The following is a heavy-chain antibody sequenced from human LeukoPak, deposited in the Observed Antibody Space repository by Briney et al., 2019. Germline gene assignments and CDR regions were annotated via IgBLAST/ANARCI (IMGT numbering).Heavy chain of an antibody. CDR1: GFTFSSYA. V-gene: IGHV3-30*04. CDR2: ISYDGSNK. Sequence: GGSLRLSCAASGFTFSSYAMHWVRQAPGKGLEWVAVISYDGSNKYYADSVKGRFTISRDNSKNTLYLQMNSLRAEDTAVYYCAREKGYCSGGSCYYFDYWGQGTLVTVSS. D-gene: IGHD2-15*01. J-gene: IGHJ4*02. CDR3: AREKGYCSGGSCYYFDY.